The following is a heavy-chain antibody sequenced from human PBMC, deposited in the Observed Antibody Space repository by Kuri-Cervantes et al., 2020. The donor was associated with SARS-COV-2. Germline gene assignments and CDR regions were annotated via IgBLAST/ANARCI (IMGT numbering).Heavy chain of an antibody. CDR3: ARLNTHYYYGMDV. J-gene: IGHJ6*02. Sequence: SQTLSLTCAVYGGSFSGYYWSWIRQPPGKGLGWIGEINHSGSTNYNPSLKSRVTISVDTSKNQFSLRLNSVTAADTAVYFCARLNTHYYYGMDVWGQGTTVTVSS. V-gene: IGHV4-34*01. CDR2: INHSGST. CDR1: GGSFSGYY.